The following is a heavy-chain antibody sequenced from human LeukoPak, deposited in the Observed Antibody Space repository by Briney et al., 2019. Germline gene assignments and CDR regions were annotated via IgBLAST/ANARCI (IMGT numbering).Heavy chain of an antibody. Sequence: GGSLRLSCAASGFTFSSYSMHWVRQAPGKGREWVAVISYDGSNKYYADSVEGRLTISRDNYKHTLYLRLNSLSADDTAVYYCASRGRYSSSSQIDYWGQGTLVTVSS. CDR1: GFTFSSYS. J-gene: IGHJ4*02. CDR2: ISYDGSNK. D-gene: IGHD5-18*01. V-gene: IGHV3-30*04. CDR3: ASRGRYSSSSQIDY.